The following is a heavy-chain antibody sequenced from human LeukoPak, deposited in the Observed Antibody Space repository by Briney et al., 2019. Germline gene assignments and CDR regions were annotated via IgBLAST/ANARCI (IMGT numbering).Heavy chain of an antibody. Sequence: TGGSLGLSCAASGFTFSDYYMSWIRQAPGKGLEWVSYISSSGSTIYYADSVKGRFTISRDNAKNSLYLQMNSLRAEDTAVYYCARVPPMGYFDYWGQGTLVTVSS. D-gene: IGHD2-8*01. CDR2: ISSSGSTI. V-gene: IGHV3-11*01. J-gene: IGHJ4*02. CDR3: ARVPPMGYFDY. CDR1: GFTFSDYY.